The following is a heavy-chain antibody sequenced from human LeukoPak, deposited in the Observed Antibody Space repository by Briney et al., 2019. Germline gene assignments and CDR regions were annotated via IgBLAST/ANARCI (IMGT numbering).Heavy chain of an antibody. D-gene: IGHD1-26*01. J-gene: IGHJ3*02. CDR3: ARDRPYSGSYYAAFDI. Sequence: GGSLRLSCSASGFTVSSNYMSWVRQDPAKGLEWVSVIYSGGSAYYADSVKGRFTISRDNSKNTLYLQMNSLRAEDTAVYYCARDRPYSGSYYAAFDIWGQGTMVTVSS. V-gene: IGHV3-53*01. CDR1: GFTVSSNY. CDR2: IYSGGSA.